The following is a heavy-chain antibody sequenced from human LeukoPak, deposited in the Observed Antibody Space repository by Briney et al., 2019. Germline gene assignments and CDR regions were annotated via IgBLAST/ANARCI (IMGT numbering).Heavy chain of an antibody. J-gene: IGHJ4*02. CDR1: GGSISSYY. Sequence: SETLSLTCTVSGGSISSYYWSWIRQPPGKGLEWIGEINHSGSTNYNPSLKSRVTISVDTSKNQFSLKLSSVTAADTAVYYCARDIGNFWGQGTLVTVSS. CDR3: ARDIGNF. CDR2: INHSGST. D-gene: IGHD3-3*01. V-gene: IGHV4-34*01.